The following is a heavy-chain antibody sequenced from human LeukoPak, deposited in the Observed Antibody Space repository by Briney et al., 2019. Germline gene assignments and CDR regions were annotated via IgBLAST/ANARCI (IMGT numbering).Heavy chain of an antibody. CDR1: GYTFTSYD. CDR3: ARLEWDYGDYWFDP. CDR2: MNPNSGNT. Sequence: KVSCKASGYTFTSYDINWVRQATGQGLEWMGWMNPNSGNTGYAQKFQGRVTMTRNTSISTACMELSSLRSEDTAVYYCARLEWDYGDYWFDPWGQGTLVTVSS. J-gene: IGHJ5*02. V-gene: IGHV1-8*01. D-gene: IGHD4-17*01.